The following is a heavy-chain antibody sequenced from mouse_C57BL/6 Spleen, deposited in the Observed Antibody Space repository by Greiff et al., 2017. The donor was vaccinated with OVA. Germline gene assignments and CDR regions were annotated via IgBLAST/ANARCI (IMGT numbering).Heavy chain of an antibody. Sequence: DVKLEESGPGLVKPSQSLSLTCSVTGYSITSGYYWNWIRQFPGNKLEWMGYISYDGSNNYNPSLKNRISITRDTSKNQFFLKLNSVTTEDTATYYCARDMVTTGRPHWYFDVWGTGTTVTVSS. V-gene: IGHV3-6*01. CDR3: ARDMVTTGRPHWYFDV. D-gene: IGHD2-2*01. CDR1: GYSITSGYY. CDR2: ISYDGSN. J-gene: IGHJ1*03.